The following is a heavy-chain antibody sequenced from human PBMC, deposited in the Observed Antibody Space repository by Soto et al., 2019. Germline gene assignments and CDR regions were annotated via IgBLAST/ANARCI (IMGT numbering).Heavy chain of an antibody. J-gene: IGHJ5*02. CDR2: IFSNDEK. D-gene: IGHD5-18*01. CDR3: ARIWYVDTAMVTGWFDP. V-gene: IGHV2-26*01. Sequence: HVTLKESGPVLVKPTEPLTLTCTVSGFSLSNARMGVSWIRQPPGKALEWLAHIFSNDEKSYSPSLKSRITISKDTSKSQVVLTMTNMDPVDTATYYCARIWYVDTAMVTGWFDPWGHGTLVTVSS. CDR1: GFSLSNARMG.